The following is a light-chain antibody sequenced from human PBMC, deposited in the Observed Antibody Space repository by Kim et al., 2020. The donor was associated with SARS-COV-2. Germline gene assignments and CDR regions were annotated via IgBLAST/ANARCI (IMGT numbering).Light chain of an antibody. CDR2: DVS. CDR3: SSFTTSISYV. J-gene: IGLJ1*01. V-gene: IGLV2-14*03. Sequence: GQSITISCTGTSGDIGASKFVSWYQQHPGKAPNLLIYDVSKRPSGLSDRFSASKSGNTASLTISGLLAEDEADYYCSSFTTSISYVFGTGTKVTVL. CDR1: SGDIGASKF.